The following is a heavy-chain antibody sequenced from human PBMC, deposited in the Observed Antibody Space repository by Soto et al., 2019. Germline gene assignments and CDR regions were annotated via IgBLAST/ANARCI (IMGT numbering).Heavy chain of an antibody. V-gene: IGHV1-18*01. CDR3: ARGGYYDSSGSRNYHYYGMNV. J-gene: IGHJ6*02. CDR1: GYRFTSYG. Sequence: ASVKVSCQASGYRFTSYGISWVRQAPGQGLEWLGWISAHDDNTKYAQTLQGRVSMSTDTSTNTAYMELRSLRSDDTAMYYCARGGYYDSSGSRNYHYYGMNVWG. CDR2: ISAHDDNT. D-gene: IGHD3-22*01.